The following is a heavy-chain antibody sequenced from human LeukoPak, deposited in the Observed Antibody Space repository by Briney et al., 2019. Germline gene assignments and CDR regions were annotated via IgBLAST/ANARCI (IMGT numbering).Heavy chain of an antibody. J-gene: IGHJ4*02. CDR3: ARDLEGRFDY. Sequence: SETLSLTCTLSRGSTSSKYWSCIRHPAGKGLEWIGRIYTSGSTNYNPSLKSRVTMSIDTSKRQFSLKLSSVTAADTGVYYCARDLEGRFDYWGQGTLVTVSS. CDR2: IYTSGST. CDR1: RGSTSSKY. V-gene: IGHV4-4*07.